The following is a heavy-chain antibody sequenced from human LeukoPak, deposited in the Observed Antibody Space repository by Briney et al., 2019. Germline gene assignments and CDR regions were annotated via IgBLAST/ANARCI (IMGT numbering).Heavy chain of an antibody. CDR3: ARAGRYDSSGYYIDY. J-gene: IGHJ4*02. Sequence: GGSLRLSCAASGFTFSSYEMNWVRQAPGKGLEWVSYISSSGSTIYYADSVKGRFTISRDNAKNSLYLQMNSLRAEDTAVYYCARAGRYDSSGYYIDYWGQGTLVTVSS. D-gene: IGHD3-22*01. CDR2: ISSSGSTI. CDR1: GFTFSSYE. V-gene: IGHV3-48*03.